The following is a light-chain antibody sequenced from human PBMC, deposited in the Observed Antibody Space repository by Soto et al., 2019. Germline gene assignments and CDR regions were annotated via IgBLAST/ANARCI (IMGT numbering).Light chain of an antibody. CDR2: EVD. V-gene: IGLV2-14*01. Sequence: QSALTQPASVSGSLGQSITISCTGTSNNIGAHYYVSWYQHHPGKAPKLIIFEVDRRPSGVSGRFSGSKSANTASLIISGLQPADEADYYCNSYSASGPRGGVFGGGTKLTVL. CDR3: NSYSASGPRGGV. CDR1: SNNIGAHYY. J-gene: IGLJ3*02.